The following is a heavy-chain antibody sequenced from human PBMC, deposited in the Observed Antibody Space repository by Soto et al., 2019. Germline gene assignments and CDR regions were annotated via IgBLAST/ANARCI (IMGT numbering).Heavy chain of an antibody. CDR3: AKRDAPHATSNAYFYDH. D-gene: IGHD2-15*01. V-gene: IGHV3-23*01. J-gene: IGHJ4*02. Sequence: PGGSLRLSCGVSGFPFAPSTMSWVRQAPGKGLEGVSTIRVSVGRTYSADSVKGRFTVSSDISDNPLFLRMTSLTADATAVDFWAKRDAPHATSNAYFYDHWGRGVLVTVSS. CDR1: GFPFAPST. CDR2: IRVSVGRT.